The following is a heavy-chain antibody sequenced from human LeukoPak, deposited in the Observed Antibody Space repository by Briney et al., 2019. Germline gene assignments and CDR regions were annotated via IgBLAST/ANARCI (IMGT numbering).Heavy chain of an antibody. V-gene: IGHV3-33*08. CDR1: GFTFSSYG. CDR2: IWYDGSNK. Sequence: PGRSLRLSCAASGFTFSSYGIHWVRQAPGKGLEWVAVIWYDGSNKYYADSVEGRFTISRDNSKNTMYLQMNSLRVEDTAVYYCARDLTHYFDYWGQGTLVTVSS. J-gene: IGHJ4*02. CDR3: ARDLTHYFDY.